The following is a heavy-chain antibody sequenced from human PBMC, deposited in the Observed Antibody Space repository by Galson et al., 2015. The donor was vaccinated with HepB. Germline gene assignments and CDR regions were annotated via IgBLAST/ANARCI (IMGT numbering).Heavy chain of an antibody. V-gene: IGHV3-73*01. J-gene: IGHJ6*01. Sequence: SLRLSCAASGFSLSGSAMHWVRQASGKGLEWVGRIRTKRYNYATIYGASVKGRFTISRDDSKNTTYLQMNSLKTEDTAVYYCVRGGDSPDGMDLWGKGPRSPSPQ. CDR2: IRTKRYNYAT. CDR1: GFSLSGSA. CDR3: VRGGDSPDGMDL. D-gene: IGHD2-21*02.